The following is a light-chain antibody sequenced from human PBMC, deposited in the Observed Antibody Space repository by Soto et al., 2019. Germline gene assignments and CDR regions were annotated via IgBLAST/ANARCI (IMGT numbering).Light chain of an antibody. J-gene: IGKJ5*01. V-gene: IGKV1-8*01. CDR2: AAS. CDR1: QGISSY. Sequence: IRMTQSPSSLAASIGDRVTITCRASQGISSYLAWYQQKPGKAPKLLIYAASTLQSGVPSRFSGSGSGTDFTLTISSLQSEDVEPYYCQQTHSAPITFGRGT. CDR3: QQTHSAPIT.